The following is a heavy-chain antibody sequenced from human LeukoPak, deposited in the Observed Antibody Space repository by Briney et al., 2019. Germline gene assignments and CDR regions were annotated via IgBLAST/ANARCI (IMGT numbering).Heavy chain of an antibody. Sequence: GGSLRLSCAASGFSFSTYSFSWVRQAPGKGVEWVSGISASGGDTFYADSVKGRFTISRDNSKNTLSLQMNSLRVEDTAIYYCAKDVRRCNGACTWGQGTLVTVSS. J-gene: IGHJ5*02. V-gene: IGHV3-23*01. CDR2: ISASGGDT. D-gene: IGHD2-8*01. CDR3: AKDVRRCNGACT. CDR1: GFSFSTYS.